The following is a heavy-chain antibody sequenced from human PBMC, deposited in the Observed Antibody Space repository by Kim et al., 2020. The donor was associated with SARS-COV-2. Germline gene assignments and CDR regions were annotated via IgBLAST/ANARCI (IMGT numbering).Heavy chain of an antibody. CDR2: IYYIGDT. CDR1: GASIKTYY. Sequence: SETLSLTCSVSGASIKTYYWSWIRQPPGKGLEWVAHIYYIGDTSYNPSLKSRVTISMDTSENKFSLQLSSVTAADTAVYYCARERRGYGDDTGPFEIWGQGTVVTVSS. J-gene: IGHJ3*02. CDR3: ARERRGYGDDTGPFEI. V-gene: IGHV4-59*01. D-gene: IGHD4-17*01.